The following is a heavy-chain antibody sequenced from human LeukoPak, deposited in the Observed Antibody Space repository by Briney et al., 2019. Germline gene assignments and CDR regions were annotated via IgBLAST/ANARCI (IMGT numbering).Heavy chain of an antibody. D-gene: IGHD3-22*01. CDR1: GGSISNNY. J-gene: IGHJ4*02. V-gene: IGHV4-59*01. Sequence: SETLSLTCTVSGGSISNNYWTWLRQPPGKGLEWIGYFYNSGSTNYNPSLKSRVTISVDTSKNQFSLKLTSVTAADTAVYYCARGDSSGHPAFDYWGQGTLVTVSS. CDR2: FYNSGST. CDR3: ARGDSSGHPAFDY.